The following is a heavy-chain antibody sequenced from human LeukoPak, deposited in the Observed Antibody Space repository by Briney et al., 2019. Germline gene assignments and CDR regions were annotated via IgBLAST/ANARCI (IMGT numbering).Heavy chain of an antibody. CDR3: ARAALRTPLTYFDY. CDR1: DGSISSSSYY. CDR2: IYYSGST. Sequence: SETLSLTCTVSDGSISSSSYYWGWIRRPPGKGLEWIGSIYYSGSTYYNPSLKSRVTISVHASKNQFSLKLSSVTAADTAVYYCARAALRTPLTYFDYWGQGALVTVSS. V-gene: IGHV4-39*07. D-gene: IGHD5-12*01. J-gene: IGHJ4*02.